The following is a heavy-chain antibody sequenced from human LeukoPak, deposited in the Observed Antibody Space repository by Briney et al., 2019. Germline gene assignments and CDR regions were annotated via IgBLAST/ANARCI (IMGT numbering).Heavy chain of an antibody. V-gene: IGHV3-74*01. CDR2: INSDGSST. CDR3: AKAYPHYDFWSGYGDAFDI. D-gene: IGHD3-3*01. Sequence: PGGSLRLSCAASGFTFSSYWMHWVRQAPGKGLVWVSRINSDGSSTYYADSVKGRFTISRDNSKNTLYLQMNSLRAEDTAVYYCAKAYPHYDFWSGYGDAFDIWGQGTMVTVSS. CDR1: GFTFSSYW. J-gene: IGHJ3*02.